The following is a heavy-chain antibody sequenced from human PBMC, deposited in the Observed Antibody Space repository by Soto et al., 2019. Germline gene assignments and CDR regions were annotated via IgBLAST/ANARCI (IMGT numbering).Heavy chain of an antibody. CDR2: IYHSGST. CDR3: ARVPLP. CDR1: GGSISSGGYS. V-gene: IGHV4-30-2*01. Sequence: QLQLQESGSGLVKHSQTLSLTCAVSGGSISSGGYSWSWIRQPPGKGLEWIGYIYHSGSTYYNPSLQTVVTISVHRSKHQFSLYRSSVTAADAAVYYCARVPLPWGQGTLVTVSS. J-gene: IGHJ5*02.